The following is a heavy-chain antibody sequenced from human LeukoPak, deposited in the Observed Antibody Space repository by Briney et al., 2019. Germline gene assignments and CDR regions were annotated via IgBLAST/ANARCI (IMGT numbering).Heavy chain of an antibody. Sequence: ASVTVSCKASGYTFTSYGISWVRQAPGQGLEWMGWISAYNGNTNYAQKLQGRVTMTTDTSTSTAYMELRSLRSGDTAVYYCARDRPILRYFDWLSPFYGMDVWGQGTTVTVS. D-gene: IGHD3-9*01. V-gene: IGHV1-18*01. J-gene: IGHJ6*02. CDR3: ARDRPILRYFDWLSPFYGMDV. CDR1: GYTFTSYG. CDR2: ISAYNGNT.